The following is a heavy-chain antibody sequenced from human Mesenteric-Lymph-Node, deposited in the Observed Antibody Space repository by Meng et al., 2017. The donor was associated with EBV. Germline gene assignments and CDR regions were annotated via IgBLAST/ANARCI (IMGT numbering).Heavy chain of an antibody. CDR2: IDPSGGSA. CDR3: ARHPYDDSNAYSLDY. CDR1: GYSFSNYY. Sequence: VQLVQSGAEVKKPGASVIVSCKASGYSFSNYYIYWVRQAPGQGLEWMGIIDPSGGSASYAQKFQGRVTVTRDTSTTTVYMEVSSLRSEDTAVYFCARHPYDDSNAYSLDYWGQGTLVTVSS. D-gene: IGHD5-18*01. J-gene: IGHJ4*02. V-gene: IGHV1-46*01.